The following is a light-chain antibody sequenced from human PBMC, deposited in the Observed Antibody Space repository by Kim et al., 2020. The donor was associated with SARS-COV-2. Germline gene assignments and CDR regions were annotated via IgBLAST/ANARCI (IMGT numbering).Light chain of an antibody. CDR3: QHYGDSAYT. CDR1: QSFSSSY. J-gene: IGKJ2*01. Sequence: EVVLTQSPGSLSLSPGERATLSCRASQSFSSSYLAWYLQKPGQAPRLPIYGAYIRATGIPDRFSGSGSGTDFTLTISSLAPEDFAVYYCQHYGDSAYTFGQGTKLEI. CDR2: GAY. V-gene: IGKV3-20*01.